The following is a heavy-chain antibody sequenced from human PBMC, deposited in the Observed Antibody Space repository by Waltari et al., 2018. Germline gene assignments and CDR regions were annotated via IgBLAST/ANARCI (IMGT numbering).Heavy chain of an antibody. V-gene: IGHV4-59*01. Sequence: QVQLQESGPGLVKASETLSLTCTLSGGSIDTSYWMWIRQPPGKGLEWIGHIYYSGSTNDSPPLKSRVTISVDTSKNQFSRLLRSVTAADTAVYYCARQTVGARIDPWGQGTLVTVSS. D-gene: IGHD1-26*01. CDR3: ARQTVGARIDP. CDR2: IYYSGST. J-gene: IGHJ5*02. CDR1: GGSIDTSY.